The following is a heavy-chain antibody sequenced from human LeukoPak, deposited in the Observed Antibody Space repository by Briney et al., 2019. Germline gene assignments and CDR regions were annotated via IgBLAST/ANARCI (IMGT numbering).Heavy chain of an antibody. CDR2: IYHSGST. CDR3: ARVRTTVTTDFGY. D-gene: IGHD4-17*01. V-gene: IGHV4-38-2*01. CDR1: GFSISSGYY. Sequence: SETLSLTCAVSGFSISSGYYWGWIRQPPGKGLEWIGIIYHSGSTSYSPSLKSRVTISVDTSKNQLSLKLTSVTAADTAVYYCARVRTTVTTDFGYWGQGTLVTVSS. J-gene: IGHJ4*02.